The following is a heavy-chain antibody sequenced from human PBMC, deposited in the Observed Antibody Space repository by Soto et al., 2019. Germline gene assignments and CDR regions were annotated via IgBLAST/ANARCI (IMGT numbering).Heavy chain of an antibody. D-gene: IGHD2-21*02. CDR1: GFIFSNYE. V-gene: IGHV3-48*03. CDR3: ARSFPRFTAPDS. Sequence: EVQLVESGGGLVQPGGSLRLSCAASGFIFSNYEMNWVRQAPGKGLQWVSFISPTGNKIYYGESVKGRFTISSDNAKNSVFLQMNSLTAEDTAAYFCARSFPRFTAPDSWGQGTLVTVAS. J-gene: IGHJ5*01. CDR2: ISPTGNKI.